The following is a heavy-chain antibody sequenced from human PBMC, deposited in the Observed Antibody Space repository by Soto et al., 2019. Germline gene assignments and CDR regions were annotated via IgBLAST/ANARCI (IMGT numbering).Heavy chain of an antibody. Sequence: QLQLQESGPGLVKPSETLSLTCTVSGCSISSSRYYWGWIRQPPGQGLVWIGSIYYSGSTYYNPSLKSRVTISVDTSKNQFALKLSSVSASDTAVYYCATNSFIAARQFDYWGQGTLVTVSS. J-gene: IGHJ4*02. V-gene: IGHV4-39*01. CDR3: ATNSFIAARQFDY. D-gene: IGHD6-6*01. CDR1: GCSISSSRYY. CDR2: IYYSGST.